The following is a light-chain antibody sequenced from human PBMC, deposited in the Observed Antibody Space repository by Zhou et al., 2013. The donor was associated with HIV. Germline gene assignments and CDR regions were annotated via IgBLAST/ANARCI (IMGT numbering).Light chain of an antibody. J-gene: IGKJ1*01. Sequence: EIVLTQSPDTLSLSPGERATLSCRASQNIGSSYLAWYQQKSGQAPRLLIYTASSRAPGIPNRFSGSGTGTEFTLTISRLEPEDLAVYYCLQYGSSPWTFGQGTKVE. CDR1: QNIGSSY. V-gene: IGKV3-20*01. CDR2: TAS. CDR3: LQYGSSPWT.